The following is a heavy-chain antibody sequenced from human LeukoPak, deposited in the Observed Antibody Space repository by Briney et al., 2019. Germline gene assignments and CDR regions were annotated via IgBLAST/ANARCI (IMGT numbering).Heavy chain of an antibody. CDR2: INHSGST. Sequence: SETLSLTCAVYGGSFSGYYWSWIRQPPGKGLEWIGEINHSGSTNYNPSLKSRVTISVDPSKNQFSLKLSSVTAADTAVYYCARVSSGWSDAFDIWGQGTMVTVSS. CDR3: ARVSSGWSDAFDI. V-gene: IGHV4-34*01. D-gene: IGHD6-19*01. J-gene: IGHJ3*02. CDR1: GGSFSGYY.